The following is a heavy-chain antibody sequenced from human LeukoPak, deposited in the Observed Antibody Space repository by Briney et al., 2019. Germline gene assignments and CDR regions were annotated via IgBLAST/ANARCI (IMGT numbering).Heavy chain of an antibody. CDR3: ARGRPNLYCSSTSCYHYYYYGMDV. CDR1: GGSFSGYY. V-gene: IGHV4-34*01. J-gene: IGHJ6*02. CDR2: INHRGST. Sequence: SETLSLTCAVYGGSFSGYYWSWIRQPPGKGLEWIGEINHRGSTNYNPSLKSRVTISVDTSKNQFSLKLSSVTAADTAVYYCARGRPNLYCSSTSCYHYYYYGMDVWGQGTTVTVSS. D-gene: IGHD2-2*01.